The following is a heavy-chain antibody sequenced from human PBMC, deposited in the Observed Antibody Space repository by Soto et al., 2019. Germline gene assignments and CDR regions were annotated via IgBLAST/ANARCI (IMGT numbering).Heavy chain of an antibody. CDR3: ARHVTAVASSDY. CDR2: IYYSGGT. Sequence: ASETLSLTCTVSGGAFSSSTYYWGWIRQPPGKGLEWIGSIYYSGGTYYNPSLKSRVTISVDASKNQSSLKLSSVTAADTAVYYCARHVTAVASSDYWGQGTLVTVSS. CDR1: GGAFSSSTYY. J-gene: IGHJ4*02. D-gene: IGHD6-19*01. V-gene: IGHV4-39*01.